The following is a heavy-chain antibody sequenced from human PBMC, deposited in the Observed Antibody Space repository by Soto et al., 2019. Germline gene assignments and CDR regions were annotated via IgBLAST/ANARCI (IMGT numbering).Heavy chain of an antibody. D-gene: IGHD6-19*01. J-gene: IGHJ6*03. CDR2: ISSSSSYI. CDR1: GFTFSSYS. Sequence: GGSLRLSCAASGFTFSSYSMNWVRQAPGKGREWVSSISSSSSYIYYADSVKGRFTISRDNAKNSLYLQMNSLRAEDTAVYYCARGGIGIAVAAQYYYYMDVWGKGTTVTVSS. V-gene: IGHV3-21*01. CDR3: ARGGIGIAVAAQYYYYMDV.